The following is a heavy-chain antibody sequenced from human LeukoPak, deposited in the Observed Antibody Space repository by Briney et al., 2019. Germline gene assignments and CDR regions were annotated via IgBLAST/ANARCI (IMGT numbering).Heavy chain of an antibody. CDR1: GFTFSSYG. J-gene: IGHJ4*02. CDR2: ISYDGSNK. Sequence: PGGSLRLSCVASGFTFSSYGMHWVRQAPGKGLEWVAVISYDGSNKYYADSVKGRFTISRDNSKNTLYLQMNSLRAEDTAVYYCAKGKLWFGDYWGQGTLVTVSS. CDR3: AKGKLWFGDY. V-gene: IGHV3-30*18. D-gene: IGHD3-10*01.